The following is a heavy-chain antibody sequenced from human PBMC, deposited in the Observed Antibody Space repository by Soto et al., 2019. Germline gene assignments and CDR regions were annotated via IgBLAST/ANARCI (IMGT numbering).Heavy chain of an antibody. CDR1: GFTVSTYG. Sequence: EVQLLESGGGLVQPGGSLRLSCAASGFTVSTYGVTGVRQAPGKGLEWVSGFAGGSGTTHYADSVKGRFTITRDNSNNAVYLQMNSLRVEESAVYYCARWNGYGDYWGRGTLVTVSS. V-gene: IGHV3-23*01. D-gene: IGHD1-1*01. CDR3: ARWNGYGDY. J-gene: IGHJ4*02. CDR2: FAGGSGTT.